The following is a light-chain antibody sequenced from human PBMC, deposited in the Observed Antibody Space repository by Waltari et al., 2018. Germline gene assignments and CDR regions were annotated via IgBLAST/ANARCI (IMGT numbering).Light chain of an antibody. CDR2: RNN. CDR3: SAWDSDLSAWV. Sequence: QAGLTQPPSVSKGLRQTATLTCSGNGNNVGHTGAARLQQHQGHPPKLLSYRNNNRPSGISERLSASRSGYTASLTITGLQPEDEADYYCSAWDSDLSAWVFGGGTKLTVL. CDR1: GNNVGHTG. V-gene: IGLV10-54*01. J-gene: IGLJ3*02.